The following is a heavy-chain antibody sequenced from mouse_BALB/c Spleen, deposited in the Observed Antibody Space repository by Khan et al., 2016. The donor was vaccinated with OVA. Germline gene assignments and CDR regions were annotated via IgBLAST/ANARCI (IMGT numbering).Heavy chain of an antibody. V-gene: IGHV3-2*02. CDR1: GYSITSGYA. J-gene: IGHJ2*01. CDR3: ARGNYYGYYFDY. CDR2: ISYSGGT. D-gene: IGHD1-1*01. Sequence: EVQLQESGPGLVKPSQSLSLTCTVTGYSITSGYAWNWIRQFPGNKLEWMGYISYSGGTSYNPSLKSRISITLDTSKNQFFLQLNSVTTEDTATYYCARGNYYGYYFDYWGQGTTLTVSS.